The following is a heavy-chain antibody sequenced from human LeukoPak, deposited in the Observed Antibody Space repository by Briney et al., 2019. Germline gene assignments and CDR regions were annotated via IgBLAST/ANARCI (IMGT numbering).Heavy chain of an antibody. V-gene: IGHV1-69*05. J-gene: IGHJ4*02. CDR1: DYTFSTYW. CDR3: AVMGNDFWSGPTHDY. CDR2: IIPIFGTA. D-gene: IGHD3-3*01. Sequence: KISCKGSDYTFSTYWIGWVRQAPGQGLEWMGGIIPIFGTANYAQKFQGRVTITTDESTSTAYMELSSLRSETTAVYYCAVMGNDFWSGPTHDYWGQGTLVTVSS.